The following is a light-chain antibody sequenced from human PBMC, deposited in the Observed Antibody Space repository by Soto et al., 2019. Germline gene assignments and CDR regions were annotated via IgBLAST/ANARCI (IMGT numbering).Light chain of an antibody. J-gene: IGKJ1*01. CDR1: ERITTW. CDR3: QQYYAYGGT. V-gene: IGKV1-5*01. CDR2: DAF. Sequence: DIQMTQSPSTLSASVGDRVTITCRASERITTWLAWYQQKPGKAPKLLIFDAFALESGVPSRFSGSGSGTEFTLTISSLQPDDFATYYCQQYYAYGGTFGQGTKVEIK.